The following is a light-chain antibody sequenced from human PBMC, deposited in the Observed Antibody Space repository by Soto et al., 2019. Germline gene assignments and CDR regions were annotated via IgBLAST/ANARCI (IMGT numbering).Light chain of an antibody. V-gene: IGKV3D-15*01. CDR1: QSVSSN. J-gene: IGKJ5*01. Sequence: EIVMTQSPATLSVSPGERATLSCRASQSVSSNLAWYQQKPGQPPRLLISDASTRATGIPARFSGSGSASEFTLTISSLQSEDFAVYYCQQYNNWPPITFGQGTRLEIK. CDR2: DAS. CDR3: QQYNNWPPIT.